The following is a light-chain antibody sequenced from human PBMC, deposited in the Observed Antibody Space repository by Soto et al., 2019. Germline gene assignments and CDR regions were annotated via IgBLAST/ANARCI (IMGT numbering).Light chain of an antibody. V-gene: IGLV1-51*02. J-gene: IGLJ3*02. CDR3: GTWDIRLNINWV. CDR2: ENN. CDR1: TSNIGNNY. Sequence: QSVLTQPPSVSAAPGQTVTISCSGSTSNIGNNYVSWYQHLPGTAPRLLIFENNKRRSGIPDRFSGSKSGTSATLAITGLQIGDEADDYCGTWDIRLNINWVFGGGTKLTVL.